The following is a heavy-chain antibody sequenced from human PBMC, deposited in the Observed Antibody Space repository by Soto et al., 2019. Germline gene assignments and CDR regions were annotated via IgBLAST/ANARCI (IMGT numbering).Heavy chain of an antibody. CDR3: ARGPRGLYHHAY. D-gene: IGHD2-8*02. CDR1: GFTFSGDW. CDR2: INMDVTST. J-gene: IGHJ4*02. Sequence: PGGPLRLSCVAAGFTFSGDWMHWVRQAAGNGLLCVSRINMDVTSTXXADSVKGXXTISIDNAKNTLYLQXNILRVYDTCXYYCARGPRGLYHHAYWSQGALVTXSS. V-gene: IGHV3-74*01.